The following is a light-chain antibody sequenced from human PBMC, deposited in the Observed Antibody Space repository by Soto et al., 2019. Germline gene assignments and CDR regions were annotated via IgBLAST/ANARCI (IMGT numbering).Light chain of an antibody. Sequence: DIVLTQSPATLSLSPGERATLSCRASQSVSSYLAWYQQKPGQAPRLLIHDASNGPTGIPARFSGSGSGTDITLTISSLEPEDVAFDPCHQHSNRAPSFTFGGGTKVEIK. CDR1: QSVSSY. V-gene: IGKV3-11*01. CDR2: DAS. J-gene: IGKJ4*01. CDR3: HQHSNRAPSFT.